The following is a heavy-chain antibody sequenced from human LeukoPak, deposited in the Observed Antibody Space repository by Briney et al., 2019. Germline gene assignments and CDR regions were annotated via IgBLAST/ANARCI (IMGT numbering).Heavy chain of an antibody. V-gene: IGHV3-23*01. CDR1: GFTFNTNA. J-gene: IGHJ4*02. Sequence: GGSLRLSCAPSGFTFNTNAMSWVRQAPGKGLEWVSTIGNTETFYADSVTGRFTISRDNSKNTVYLHMNSLRVEDTAVYYCAKDWIQFNRVFDCFDSWGQGTLVTVSS. CDR3: AKDWIQFNRVFDCFDS. CDR2: IGNTET. D-gene: IGHD2-21*01.